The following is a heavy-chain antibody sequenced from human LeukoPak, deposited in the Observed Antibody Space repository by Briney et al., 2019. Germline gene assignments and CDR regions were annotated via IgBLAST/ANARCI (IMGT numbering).Heavy chain of an antibody. Sequence: KPSETLSLTCTVSGGSISSYYWSWIRQPPGKGLEWIGYIYYSGSTNYNPSLKSRVTISVDTSKNQFSLILTSVTAADTAVYYCARFSGYGDYANWGQGTLVTVSS. CDR3: ARFSGYGDYAN. J-gene: IGHJ4*02. CDR2: IYYSGST. CDR1: GGSISSYY. V-gene: IGHV4-59*01. D-gene: IGHD4-17*01.